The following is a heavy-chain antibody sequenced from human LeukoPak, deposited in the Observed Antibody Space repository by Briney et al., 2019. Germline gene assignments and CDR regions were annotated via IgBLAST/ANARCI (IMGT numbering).Heavy chain of an antibody. V-gene: IGHV4-34*01. CDR3: ARHRYGSGSLYYFDY. CDR1: GGSFSGYY. Sequence: PSETLSLTCAVYGGSFSGYYWSWIRRPPGKGLEWSGEINHSGSTNYNPSLKSRVTISVDTSKNQFSLKLSSVTAADTAVYYCARHRYGSGSLYYFDYWGQGTLVTVSS. CDR2: INHSGST. J-gene: IGHJ4*02. D-gene: IGHD3-10*01.